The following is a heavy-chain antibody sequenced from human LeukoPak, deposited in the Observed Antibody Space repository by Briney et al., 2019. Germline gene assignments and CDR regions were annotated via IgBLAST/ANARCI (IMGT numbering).Heavy chain of an antibody. D-gene: IGHD3-22*01. CDR2: IYYSGST. Sequence: VKPSETLSLTCTVSGGSISSSSYYWGWIRQPPGKGLEWIGSIYYSGSTYYNPSLKSRVTISVDTSKNQFSLKLSSVTAADTAIYYCARLGHGGYFVDYWGQGTLVTVSS. J-gene: IGHJ4*02. V-gene: IGHV4-39*01. CDR1: GGSISSSSYY. CDR3: ARLGHGGYFVDY.